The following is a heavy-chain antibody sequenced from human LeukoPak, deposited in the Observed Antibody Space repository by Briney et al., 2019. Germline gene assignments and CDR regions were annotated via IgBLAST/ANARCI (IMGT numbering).Heavy chain of an antibody. D-gene: IGHD2-21*01. CDR2: IKQDGSEE. J-gene: IGHJ4*02. CDR3: ARDYGDHPYPEVTLDQ. CDR1: GFNFSRNW. Sequence: GGSLRLSCAASGFNFSRNWMTWVRQAPGKGLEWVANIKQDGSEEYYVDSVKGRFTISRDNAKKSTYLQMHWVRVEDTAVYYCARDYGDHPYPEVTLDQWGQGTLVTVSS. V-gene: IGHV3-7*01.